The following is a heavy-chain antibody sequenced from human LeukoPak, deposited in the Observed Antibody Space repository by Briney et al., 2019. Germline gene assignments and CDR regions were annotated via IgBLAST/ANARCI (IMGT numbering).Heavy chain of an antibody. D-gene: IGHD2-2*02. V-gene: IGHV3-23*01. J-gene: IGHJ4*02. CDR1: GFTFSSYA. CDR2: ISGSADST. Sequence: GGSLRLSCAASGFTFSSYAMTWDRQAPGKGLEWVSAISGSADSTYYADSVKGRFTISRDNSKNTLYLQMNSLRAEDTAVYYCAKDQRRGYCSSTSCYIDYWGQGTLVTVSS. CDR3: AKDQRRGYCSSTSCYIDY.